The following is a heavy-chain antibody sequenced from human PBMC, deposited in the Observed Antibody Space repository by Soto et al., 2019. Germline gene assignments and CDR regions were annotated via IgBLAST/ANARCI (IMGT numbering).Heavy chain of an antibody. CDR2: IYHSGYT. CDR3: ARSSVVVAAAATHSVAELDY. V-gene: IGHV4-38-2*01. D-gene: IGHD2-15*01. Sequence: SETLSLTCAVSGYSISSGYYWGWIRQPPGKGLEWIGGIYHSGYTHYNPSVKSRVTISVDTSKNQFSLRLTSVTAADTAVYYCARSSVVVAAAATHSVAELDYWGQGTLVTVSS. J-gene: IGHJ4*02. CDR1: GYSISSGYY.